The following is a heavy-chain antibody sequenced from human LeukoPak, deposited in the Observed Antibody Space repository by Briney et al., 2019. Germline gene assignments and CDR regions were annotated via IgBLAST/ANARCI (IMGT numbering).Heavy chain of an antibody. Sequence: PSETLSLTCTVSGGSISSYYWSWIRQPAGKGLEWIGRIYTSGSTNYNPSLKSRVTMSLDTSKNQFSLKLNSVTAADTAVYFCARDHLLYPYYMDVWGKGTTVTISS. D-gene: IGHD3-10*01. J-gene: IGHJ6*03. CDR2: IYTSGST. CDR3: ARDHLLYPYYMDV. V-gene: IGHV4-4*07. CDR1: GGSISSYY.